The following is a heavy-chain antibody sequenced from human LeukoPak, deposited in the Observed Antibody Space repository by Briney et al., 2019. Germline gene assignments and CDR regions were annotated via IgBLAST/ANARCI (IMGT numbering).Heavy chain of an antibody. CDR1: GIPFMSYS. J-gene: IGHJ4*02. V-gene: IGHV3-21*01. Sequence: GPLRLSCAASGIPFMSYSMNGVRQAPGKGLEGVSSIISSSRYIYYADSVKGRFTISRDNAKNSLYLQMNSLRAEDTAVYYCARGDCSSTSCYYYWGQGTLVTVSS. CDR3: ARGDCSSTSCYYY. D-gene: IGHD2-2*01. CDR2: IISSSRYI.